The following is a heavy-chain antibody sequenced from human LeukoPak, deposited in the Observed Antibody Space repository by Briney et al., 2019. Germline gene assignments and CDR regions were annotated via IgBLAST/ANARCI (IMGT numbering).Heavy chain of an antibody. D-gene: IGHD6-13*01. V-gene: IGHV4-59*01. J-gene: IGHJ4*02. Sequence: SETLSLTCTVSGGSISSYYWSWIRQPPGKGLECIGSIYNSGSTYYNPSLKSRVTISIDTSKNQFSLKLTSVTAADTAVYYCAKVPRAAGTDYWGQGTLVTVSS. CDR3: AKVPRAAGTDY. CDR2: IYNSGST. CDR1: GGSISSYY.